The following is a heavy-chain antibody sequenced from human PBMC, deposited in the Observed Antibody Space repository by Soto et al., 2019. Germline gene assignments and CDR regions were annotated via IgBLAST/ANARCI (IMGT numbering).Heavy chain of an antibody. CDR2: IYYSGST. CDR3: ARGRGISSPWFDP. D-gene: IGHD2-15*01. J-gene: IGHJ5*02. V-gene: IGHV4-31*03. Sequence: QVQLQESGPGLVKPSQTLSLTCTVSGGSISSGGYYWSWIRQHPGKGLEWIGYIYYSGSTYYNPSRKSRVAISSDRXKNQFSLKLSSVTAADTAVYYCARGRGISSPWFDPWGQGTLVTVSS. CDR1: GGSISSGGYY.